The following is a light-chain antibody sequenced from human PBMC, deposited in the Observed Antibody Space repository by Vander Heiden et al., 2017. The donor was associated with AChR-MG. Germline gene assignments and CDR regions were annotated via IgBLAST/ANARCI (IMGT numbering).Light chain of an antibody. CDR2: SGD. Sequence: QSVLPHPPSASGTPGQRVTLSCSGSSSNLRSNNVNWYQQLPGTAPKLLMYSGDKRPSGVPDRFSGSRSGTSASLAISGLQSEDEADYYCAAWDDSLNGPVFGGGTKLTVL. CDR3: AAWDDSLNGPV. V-gene: IGLV1-44*01. J-gene: IGLJ3*02. CDR1: SSNLRSNN.